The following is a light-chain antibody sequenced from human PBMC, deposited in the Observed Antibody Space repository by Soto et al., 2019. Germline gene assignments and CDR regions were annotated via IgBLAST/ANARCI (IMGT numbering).Light chain of an antibody. CDR1: QSISSW. CDR2: KAS. CDR3: QQYNSWT. J-gene: IGKJ1*01. Sequence: DIQMTQSPSTMSASVGDRVTITCRASQSISSWLAWYQQKPGKAPKLLIYKASSLESGVPSRFGGGGSGTELTLTISSMQPEDFATYYCQQYNSWTVGKGT. V-gene: IGKV1-5*03.